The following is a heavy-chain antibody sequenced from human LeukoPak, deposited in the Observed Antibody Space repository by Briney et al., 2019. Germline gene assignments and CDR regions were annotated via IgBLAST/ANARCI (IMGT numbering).Heavy chain of an antibody. CDR2: IDPNSAGTNT. CDR3: ARQHWPDKFVDF. J-gene: IGHJ4*02. V-gene: IGHV1-2*06. CDR1: GNTFSGSY. Sequence: ASVRVSCKGSGNTFSGSYVHWVRQAPDQGREWMGRIDPNSAGTNTNYAQKFQGRVTFTRDASVSAAYMELSRLTTDDTAVYYCARQHWPDKFVDFWGQGTLVTVSS. D-gene: IGHD1-1*01.